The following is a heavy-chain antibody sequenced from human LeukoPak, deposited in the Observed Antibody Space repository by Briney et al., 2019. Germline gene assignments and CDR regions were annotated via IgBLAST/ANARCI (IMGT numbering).Heavy chain of an antibody. CDR1: GFTFSRYG. Sequence: GGSLRRSCAASGFTFSRYGMHWVRQGPGQGLEWMAVVWDNGINKFYADSVKGRFTISRDNSKHTLSLHMNSLRAEDAAVYYCVKESAPYSLGDAWGKGTTVTVSS. V-gene: IGHV3-33*06. CDR3: VKESAPYSLGDA. D-gene: IGHD5-18*01. CDR2: VWDNGINK. J-gene: IGHJ6*04.